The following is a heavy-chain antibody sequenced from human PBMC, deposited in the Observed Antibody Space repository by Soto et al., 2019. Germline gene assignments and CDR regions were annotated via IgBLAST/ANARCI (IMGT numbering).Heavy chain of an antibody. CDR3: ARREIEGPIDY. D-gene: IGHD1-26*01. Sequence: SENLSLTCAGSGCTLSRSKWCGWIRQPPGKGLEWIGYIYYRGTPYYNPSLKSRVTMSVDTSKNQFSLKLTSVTAVDTAVYYCARREIEGPIDYWGQG. CDR1: GCTLSRSKW. CDR2: IYYRGTP. V-gene: IGHV4-28*01. J-gene: IGHJ4*02.